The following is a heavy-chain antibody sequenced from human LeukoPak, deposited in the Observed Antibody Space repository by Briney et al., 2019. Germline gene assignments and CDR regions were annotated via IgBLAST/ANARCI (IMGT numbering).Heavy chain of an antibody. J-gene: IGHJ4*02. D-gene: IGHD2-8*01. CDR1: GGSISSYY. V-gene: IGHV4-59*01. CDR3: ARDHCANGVCWFDY. CDR2: TYYSGST. Sequence: SETLSLTCTVSGGSISSYYWSWIRQPPGKGLEWIGYTYYSGSTNYNPSLKSRVTISVDASKNQSSLQLSSVTAADTAVYYCARDHCANGVCWFDYWGQGTLVTVSS.